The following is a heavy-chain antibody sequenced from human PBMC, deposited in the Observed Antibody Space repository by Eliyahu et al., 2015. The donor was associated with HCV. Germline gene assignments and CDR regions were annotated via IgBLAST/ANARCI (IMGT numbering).Heavy chain of an antibody. Sequence: EVQLLESGGGLVQPGGSLRLSCVGSGFTFXSRYAMGWVRQTPGKGLELVSLIRSVNGGTNYADSVKGRFTISRDNSKNTMYLQMNSLRAEDTAVYYCARDPNGDYWGAFEMWGQGTKVTVSS. CDR1: GFTFXSRYA. V-gene: IGHV3-23*01. J-gene: IGHJ3*02. CDR3: ARDPNGDYWGAFEM. CDR2: IRSVNGGT. D-gene: IGHD4-17*01.